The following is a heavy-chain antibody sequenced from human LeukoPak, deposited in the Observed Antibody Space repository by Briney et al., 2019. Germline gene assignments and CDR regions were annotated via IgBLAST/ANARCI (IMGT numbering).Heavy chain of an antibody. J-gene: IGHJ4*02. D-gene: IGHD3-3*01. V-gene: IGHV1-18*01. CDR2: ISAYNGNT. Sequence: GASVKVSCKASGYTFTSYGISWVRQAPGQGLEWMGWISAYNGNTNYAQKLQGRVTMTTDTSTSTAYMELRSLRSDDTAVYYCARDAPPRVVLRFLEWSKPYYFDYWGQGTLVTVSS. CDR3: ARDAPPRVVLRFLEWSKPYYFDY. CDR1: GYTFTSYG.